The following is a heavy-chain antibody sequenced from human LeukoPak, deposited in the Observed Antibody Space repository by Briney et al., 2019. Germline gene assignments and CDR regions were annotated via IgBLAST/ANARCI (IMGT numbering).Heavy chain of an antibody. Sequence: SETLSLTCTVSGGSISSGSYYWSWIRQPPGKGLEWIGYIYYSGSTNYNPSLKSRVTISVDTSKNQFSLKLSSVTAADTAVYYCARDAVDSSGSGAYFDYWGQGTLVTVSS. CDR1: GGSISSGSYY. D-gene: IGHD3-22*01. CDR2: IYYSGST. V-gene: IGHV4-61*01. CDR3: ARDAVDSSGSGAYFDY. J-gene: IGHJ4*02.